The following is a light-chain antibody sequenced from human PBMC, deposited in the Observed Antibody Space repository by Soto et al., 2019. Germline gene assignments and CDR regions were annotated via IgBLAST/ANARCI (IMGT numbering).Light chain of an antibody. CDR2: DTN. J-gene: IGLJ3*02. Sequence: QTVVTQEPSFSVSPGGTVTVTCGLTSGSVSTGYYPSWYQQTPGQTPRTLIYDTNTLSSGVPDRFSGSILGNKAALTITGAQADDESDYYCALYLGSAVWVFGGGTKLTVL. V-gene: IGLV8-61*01. CDR3: ALYLGSAVWV. CDR1: SGSVSTGYY.